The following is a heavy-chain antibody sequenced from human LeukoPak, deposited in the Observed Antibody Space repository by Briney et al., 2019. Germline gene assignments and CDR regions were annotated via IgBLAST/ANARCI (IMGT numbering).Heavy chain of an antibody. CDR2: INHSGST. CDR3: ARHAYSYTPWFAP. V-gene: IGHV4-34*01. D-gene: IGHD5-18*01. CDR1: GGSFSGYY. J-gene: IGHJ5*02. Sequence: PSETLSLTCAVYGGSFSGYYWSWIRQPPGKGLEWIGEINHSGSTNYNPSLKSRVTISVGTSKNQFSLKLSSVTAADTAVYYCARHAYSYTPWFAPWGQGTLVTVSS.